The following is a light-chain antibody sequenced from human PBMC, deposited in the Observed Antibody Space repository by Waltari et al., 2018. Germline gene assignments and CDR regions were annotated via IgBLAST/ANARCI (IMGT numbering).Light chain of an antibody. J-gene: IGKJ1*01. CDR2: WAS. CDR3: QQYYSAPRT. CDR1: QSVLYSSNSRNY. V-gene: IGKV4-1*01. Sequence: DIVMTQSPDSLAVSLGERATINCKSNQSVLYSSNSRNYLAWFQQKPGQPPKLVIYWASTRESGVPDRFSGSGSGTDFTLTISSLQAEDVAIYYCQQYYSAPRTFGQGTKVEIK.